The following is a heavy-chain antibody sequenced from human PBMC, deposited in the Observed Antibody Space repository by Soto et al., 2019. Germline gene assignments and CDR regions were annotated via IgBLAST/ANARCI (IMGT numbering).Heavy chain of an antibody. CDR1: GFHFSSYG. D-gene: IGHD6-6*01. J-gene: IGHJ4*02. CDR2: ISYDGSNK. CDR3: AKDHSIAEDSYFAY. V-gene: IGHV3-30*18. Sequence: PGGSLRLSCAASGFHFSSYGMHWVRPAPGKGLEWVAVISYDGSNKYYADSVKGRFTISRDNSKNTLYLQMNSLRAEDTPVYYCAKDHSIAEDSYFAYGGQETLVTVSS.